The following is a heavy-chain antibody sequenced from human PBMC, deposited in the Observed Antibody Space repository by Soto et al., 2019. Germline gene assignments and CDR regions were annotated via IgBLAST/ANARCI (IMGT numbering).Heavy chain of an antibody. Sequence: SETLSLTCAVYGGSFSGYYWSWIRQPPGKGLEWIGEINHSGSTNYNPSLKSRVTISVDTSKNQFSLKLSSVTAADTAVYYCAGVGATTESLDYWGQGTLVTVSS. CDR3: AGVGATTESLDY. V-gene: IGHV4-34*01. CDR1: GGSFSGYY. CDR2: INHSGST. D-gene: IGHD1-26*01. J-gene: IGHJ4*02.